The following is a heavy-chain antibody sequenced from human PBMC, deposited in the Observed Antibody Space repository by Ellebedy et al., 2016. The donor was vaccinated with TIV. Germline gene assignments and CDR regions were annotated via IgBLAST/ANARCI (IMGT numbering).Heavy chain of an antibody. D-gene: IGHD1-14*01. CDR1: GGSISTTDYY. CDR2: IYYSVTT. V-gene: IGHV4-31*03. CDR3: ARAGLITGNDY. Sequence: SETLSLXXTVSGGSISTTDYYWSWIRQHPGKGLEWIGYIYYSVTTYYDPSLESRVTISIDTSNNQFSLKLSSVTVADTAVYYCARAGLITGNDYWGQGTLVTVSS. J-gene: IGHJ4*02.